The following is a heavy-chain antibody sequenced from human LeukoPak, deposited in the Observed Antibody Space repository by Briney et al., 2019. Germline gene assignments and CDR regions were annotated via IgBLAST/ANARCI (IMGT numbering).Heavy chain of an antibody. CDR2: INHSGST. CDR3: ARGGIQLWFSPFDY. Sequence: SETLSLTCAVYGGSFSGYYWSWIRQPPGKGLEWIGEINHSGSTNYNPSLKSRVTISVDTSKNQFSLKLSSVTAADTAVYYCARGGIQLWFSPFDYWGQGTLVTASS. J-gene: IGHJ4*02. D-gene: IGHD5-18*01. V-gene: IGHV4-34*01. CDR1: GGSFSGYY.